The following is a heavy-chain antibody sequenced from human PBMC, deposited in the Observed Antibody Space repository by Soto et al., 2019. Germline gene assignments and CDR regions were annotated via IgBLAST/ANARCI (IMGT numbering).Heavy chain of an antibody. CDR3: AKRHGEGYFDL. CDR2: IGGTSGST. CDR1: GFIFSNFV. Sequence: EVQLLESGGGLVQPGGSLRLSCAASGFIFSNFVMGWVRRAPGKGLEWVSAIGGTSGSTYYPESVRGRFTISRDNSRNTVSLQLNRLRVEDTAVYYCAKRHGEGYFDLWGRGTLVTVSS. D-gene: IGHD3-10*01. J-gene: IGHJ2*01. V-gene: IGHV3-23*01.